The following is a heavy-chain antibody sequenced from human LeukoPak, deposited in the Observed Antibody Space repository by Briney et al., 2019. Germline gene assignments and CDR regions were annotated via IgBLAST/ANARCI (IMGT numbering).Heavy chain of an antibody. Sequence: SETLSLTCAVSGYSISSGDYWGWIRQPPGKGLEWIGSIYHSGSTHYNPSLKSRVTISVDTSKNQFSLKLSSVTAADTAVYYCARSTTEVVTAKWFDPWGQGTLATVSS. V-gene: IGHV4-38-2*01. CDR2: IYHSGST. D-gene: IGHD2-21*02. CDR3: ARSTTEVVTAKWFDP. J-gene: IGHJ5*02. CDR1: GYSISSGDY.